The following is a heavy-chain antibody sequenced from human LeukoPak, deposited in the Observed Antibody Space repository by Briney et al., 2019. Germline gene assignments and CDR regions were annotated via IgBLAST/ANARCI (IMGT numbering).Heavy chain of an antibody. CDR2: IYSGGST. CDR3: ARDTGSMAARFFDY. D-gene: IGHD2-8*02. V-gene: IGHV3-53*01. CDR1: GLTVSTNY. Sequence: GGAVRLSCVASGLTVSTNYRSGVGQARGRGGEGVSVIYSGGSTYYADSVKGRFTISRDKSKNTLYLQMNSLRAEDTAVYYCARDTGSMAARFFDYWGQGTLVTVSS. J-gene: IGHJ4*02.